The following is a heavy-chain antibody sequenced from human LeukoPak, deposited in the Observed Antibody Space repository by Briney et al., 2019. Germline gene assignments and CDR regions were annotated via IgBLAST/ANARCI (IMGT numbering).Heavy chain of an antibody. J-gene: IGHJ4*02. V-gene: IGHV1-8*01. D-gene: IGHD2-15*01. CDR3: ARGSGCSGGSCSYYYFDY. CDR1: GYIFTSYD. Sequence: GASVKVSCKASGYIFTSYDINWVRQATGQGLEWMGWMNPNSGNTGYAQKFQGRVTMTRNTSISTAYMELSSLRSEDTAVYYCARGSGCSGGSCSYYYFDYWGQGTLVTVSS. CDR2: MNPNSGNT.